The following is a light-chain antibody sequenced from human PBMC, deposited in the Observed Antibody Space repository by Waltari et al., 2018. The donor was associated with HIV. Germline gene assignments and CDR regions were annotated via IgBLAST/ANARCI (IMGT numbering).Light chain of an antibody. CDR2: GAS. J-gene: IGKJ1*01. V-gene: IGKV4-1*01. CDR1: QSSSHTTNNKNY. CDR3: QQYYSSPRT. Sequence: DIVMTQSPDSLAASLGERATINCQSSQSSSHTTNNKNYLAWYQQKPGQPPRLLISGASARESGVPDRFSGSGSGTSFSLSISSLRAEDVAVYFCQQYYSSPRTFGQGTKVVIK.